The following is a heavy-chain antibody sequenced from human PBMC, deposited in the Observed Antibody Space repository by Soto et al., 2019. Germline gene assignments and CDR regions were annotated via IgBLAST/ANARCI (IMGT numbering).Heavy chain of an antibody. CDR3: ARDPYYYDSSGYFDY. D-gene: IGHD3-22*01. Sequence: GGSLRLSCAASGFTFSSYAMSWVRQAPGKGLEWVSAISGSGGSTYYADSVKGRFTISRDNSKNTLYLQMNSLRAEDTAVYYCARDPYYYDSSGYFDYWGQGTLVTVSS. CDR1: GFTFSSYA. CDR2: ISGSGGST. J-gene: IGHJ4*02. V-gene: IGHV3-23*01.